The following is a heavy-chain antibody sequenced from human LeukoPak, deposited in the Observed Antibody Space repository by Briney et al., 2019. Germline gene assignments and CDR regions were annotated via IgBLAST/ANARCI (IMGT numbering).Heavy chain of an antibody. CDR3: ANAAGTQVVITDPFDY. J-gene: IGHJ4*02. CDR2: ISGSGGST. D-gene: IGHD3-22*01. V-gene: IGHV3-23*01. Sequence: GGSLRLSCAASGFTFSSYAMSWVRQAPGKGLEWVSAISGSGGSTYYADSVKGRFTISRDNSKNTLYLQMNSLRAEDTAVYYCANAAGTQVVITDPFDYWGQGTLVTVSS. CDR1: GFTFSSYA.